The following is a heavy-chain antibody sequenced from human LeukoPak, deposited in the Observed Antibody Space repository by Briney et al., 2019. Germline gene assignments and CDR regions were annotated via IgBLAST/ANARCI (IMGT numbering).Heavy chain of an antibody. J-gene: IGHJ4*02. CDR3: AKEFGDIVVVPAAIGY. D-gene: IGHD2-2*02. V-gene: IGHV3-74*01. CDR1: GFIFSSYW. Sequence: QPGGSLRLSCAASGFIFSSYWMHWVRQAPGKGLVWVSRINSDGSSTSYADSVKGRFTISRDNAKNTLYLQMNSLRAEDTAVYYCAKEFGDIVVVPAAIGYWGQGTLVTVSS. CDR2: INSDGSST.